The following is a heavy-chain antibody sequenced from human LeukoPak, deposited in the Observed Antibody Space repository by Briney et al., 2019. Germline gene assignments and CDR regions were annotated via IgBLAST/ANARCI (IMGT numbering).Heavy chain of an antibody. D-gene: IGHD3-9*01. CDR2: IYTSGST. Sequence: SETLSLTCTVSGGSISSYYWSWIRQPAGKGLEWIGRIYTSGSTNYNPSLKSRVTISVDTSKNQFSLKLSSVTAADTAVYYCARDVLRYFDWLLDAFDIWGQGTMVTVSS. J-gene: IGHJ3*02. V-gene: IGHV4-4*07. CDR1: GGSISSYY. CDR3: ARDVLRYFDWLLDAFDI.